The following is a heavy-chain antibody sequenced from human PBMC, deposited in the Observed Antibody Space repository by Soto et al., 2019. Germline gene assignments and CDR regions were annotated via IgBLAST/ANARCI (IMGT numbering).Heavy chain of an antibody. Sequence: GESLKIPCKGSEYSFTSNWIGLVRQMPGKGLEWMGIIYPGDSDTRYSPSFQGQVNISADKSISTAYLQWNSLKASDTAMYYCAWYFFGSGYGMDVWGQGTTGTVSS. J-gene: IGHJ6*02. V-gene: IGHV5-51*01. D-gene: IGHD3-10*01. CDR1: EYSFTSNW. CDR2: IYPGDSDT. CDR3: AWYFFGSGYGMDV.